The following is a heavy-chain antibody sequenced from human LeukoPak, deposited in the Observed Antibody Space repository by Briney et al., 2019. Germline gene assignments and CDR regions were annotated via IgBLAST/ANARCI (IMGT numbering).Heavy chain of an antibody. CDR2: INDSGTT. V-gene: IGHV4-34*01. D-gene: IGHD3-22*01. CDR1: GGSFSYYF. Sequence: SETLSLTCGVSGGSFSYYFWSWIRQSPGKGLGWTGEINDSGTTNYDPSLKSRVTISVNKSKNQFSLKLNSVTAADTAVYFCARDYDSRASSWGQGTLVTVSS. CDR3: ARDYDSRASS. J-gene: IGHJ5*02.